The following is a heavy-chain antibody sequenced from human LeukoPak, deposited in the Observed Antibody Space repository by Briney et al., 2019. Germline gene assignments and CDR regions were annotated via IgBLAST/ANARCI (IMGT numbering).Heavy chain of an antibody. Sequence: ASVKVSCKASGYTFTYRYLHWVRQAPGQTLEWMGWITPFNGDTKYAQKFQDRVTITRDRSMSTAHMELSSLRSEDTAVYYCAISKRRRDFDYWGQGTLVTVSS. CDR1: GYTFTYRY. J-gene: IGHJ4*02. CDR2: ITPFNGDT. V-gene: IGHV1-45*02. CDR3: AISKRRRDFDY.